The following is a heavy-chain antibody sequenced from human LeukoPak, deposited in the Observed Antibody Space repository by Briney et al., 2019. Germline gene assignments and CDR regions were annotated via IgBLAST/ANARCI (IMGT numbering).Heavy chain of an antibody. CDR1: GFTFSSYG. Sequence: GGSLRLSCAASGFTFSSYGMHWVRQAPGKGLEWVAVIWYDGSNKYYADSVKGRFTISRDNSKNTLYLQMYSLRAEDTAVYYCAKTLSPYYYYYMDVWGKGTTVTVSS. CDR2: IWYDGSNK. V-gene: IGHV3-33*06. J-gene: IGHJ6*03. CDR3: AKTLSPYYYYYMDV.